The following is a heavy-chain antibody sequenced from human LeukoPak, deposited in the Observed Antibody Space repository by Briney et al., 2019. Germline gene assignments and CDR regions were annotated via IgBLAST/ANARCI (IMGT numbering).Heavy chain of an antibody. J-gene: IGHJ3*02. CDR3: ARSSYDSSGYYYVYAFDI. CDR1: GFTFSSYW. D-gene: IGHD3-22*01. V-gene: IGHV3-7*01. CDR2: IKQDGSEK. Sequence: GGSLRLSCAASGFTFSSYWMSWVRQAPGKGLEWVANIKQDGSEKYYVDSVKGRFTISRDNAKNSLYLQMNSLRAEDTAVYNCARSSYDSSGYYYVYAFDIWGQGTMVTVSS.